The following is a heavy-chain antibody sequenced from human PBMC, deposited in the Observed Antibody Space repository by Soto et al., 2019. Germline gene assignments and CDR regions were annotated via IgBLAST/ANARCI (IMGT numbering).Heavy chain of an antibody. J-gene: IGHJ4*02. D-gene: IGHD6-19*01. CDR1: GGSISNTNW. V-gene: IGHV4-4*02. CDR3: ARRSLSVAGTFDY. Sequence: QVQLQESGPGLVKPSGTLSLTCAVSGGSISNTNWWSWVRQPPGKGLEWIGEIYQSGGTDYNPSLKSRVSMSVDKSKNQFSLKLSSVTAADTAVYYCARRSLSVAGTFDYWGQGTLVTVSS. CDR2: IYQSGGT.